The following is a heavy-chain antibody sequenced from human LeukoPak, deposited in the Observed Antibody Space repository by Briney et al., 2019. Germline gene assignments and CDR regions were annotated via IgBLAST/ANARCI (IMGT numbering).Heavy chain of an antibody. D-gene: IGHD3-9*01. CDR2: INAGNGNT. CDR1: GYTFTSYA. Sequence: GASVKVSCKASGYTFTSYAMHWVRQAPGQRPEWMGWINAGNGNTKYSQKFQGRVTITRDTSASTAYMELSSLRSEDTAVYYCARDRTVLRYFAWGYNWFDPWGQGTLVTVSS. V-gene: IGHV1-3*01. CDR3: ARDRTVLRYFAWGYNWFDP. J-gene: IGHJ5*02.